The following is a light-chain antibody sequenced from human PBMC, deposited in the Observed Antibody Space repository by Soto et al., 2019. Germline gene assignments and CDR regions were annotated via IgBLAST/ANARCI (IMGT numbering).Light chain of an antibody. Sequence: QSVLTQPPSVTGAPGQRVTISCTGSNSNIGAGYDVNWYQQFPGTAPKLLIYATSARASGTPDRFSGSKSGTSASLAITGLQAEDEGDYFCQSYDSHVLGLLFGVGTKLTVL. CDR2: ATS. V-gene: IGLV1-40*01. CDR1: NSNIGAGYD. J-gene: IGLJ2*01. CDR3: QSYDSHVLGLL.